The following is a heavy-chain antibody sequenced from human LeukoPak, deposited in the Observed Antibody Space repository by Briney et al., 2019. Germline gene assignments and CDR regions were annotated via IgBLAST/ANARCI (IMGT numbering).Heavy chain of an antibody. J-gene: IGHJ4*02. CDR1: GGSISIHY. CDR3: ARGVYIAAAQYGY. D-gene: IGHD6-13*01. V-gene: IGHV4-59*11. Sequence: SETLSLTCTVYGGSISIHYWSWIRQPPGKGLEWIGYIYYSGTTNYNPSLKSRVTISVDTSKNQFSLKLSSVTAADTAVYYCARGVYIAAAQYGYWGQGTLVTVSS. CDR2: IYYSGTT.